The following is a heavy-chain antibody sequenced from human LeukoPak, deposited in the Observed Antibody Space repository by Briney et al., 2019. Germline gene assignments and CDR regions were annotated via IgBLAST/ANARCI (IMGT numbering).Heavy chain of an antibody. D-gene: IGHD3-10*01. V-gene: IGHV4-4*02. CDR1: GGSISSRNW. CDR2: IYHSGST. CDR3: ARTRRPHSKLLWFGEYHYYYMDV. J-gene: IGHJ6*03. Sequence: PSGTLSLTCAVSGGSISSRNWWSWVRQPPGKGLEWIGEIYHSGSTNYNPSLKTRVTISVDKSKNQFSLKLSSVTAADTAVYYCARTRRPHSKLLWFGEYHYYYMDVWGKGTTVTISS.